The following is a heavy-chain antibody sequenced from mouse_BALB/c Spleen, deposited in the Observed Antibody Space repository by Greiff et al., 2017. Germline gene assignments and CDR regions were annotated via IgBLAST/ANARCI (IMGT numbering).Heavy chain of an antibody. CDR3: ARHDPHYYGSSSWFAY. CDR1: GFTFSSYG. Sequence: DVHLVESGGDLVKPGGSLKLSCAASGFTFSSYGMSWVRQTPDKRLEWVATISSGGSYTYYPDSVKGRFTISRDNAKNTLYLQMSSLKSEDTAMYYCARHDPHYYGSSSWFAYWGQGTLVTVSA. D-gene: IGHD1-1*01. CDR2: ISSGGSYT. J-gene: IGHJ3*01. V-gene: IGHV5-6*01.